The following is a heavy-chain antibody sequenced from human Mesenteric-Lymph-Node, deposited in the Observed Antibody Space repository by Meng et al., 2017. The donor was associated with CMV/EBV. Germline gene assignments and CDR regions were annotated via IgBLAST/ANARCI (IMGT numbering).Heavy chain of an antibody. Sequence: GESLKISCAASGLIFSNAWMSWVRQAPGKGLEWVAFIRYDGSNKNYADSVKGRFTISRDNSKNTLYLQMNSLSSEDTAVYYCAKDSTGYCSGTGCYPPDYWGQGTLVTVSS. CDR2: IRYDGSNK. D-gene: IGHD2-15*01. CDR3: AKDSTGYCSGTGCYPPDY. CDR1: GLIFSNAW. V-gene: IGHV3-30*02. J-gene: IGHJ4*02.